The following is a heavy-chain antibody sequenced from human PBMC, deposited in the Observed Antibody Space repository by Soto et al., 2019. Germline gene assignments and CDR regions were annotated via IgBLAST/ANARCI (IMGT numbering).Heavy chain of an antibody. CDR3: ARDRGVAPPVAGNTHYYYYMDV. V-gene: IGHV1-18*01. J-gene: IGHJ6*03. CDR2: ISAYNGDT. Sequence: QDQLVQSGGEVKKPGASVKVSCKASGYSFTNYGITWVRQAPGQGFEWMGWISAYNGDTNYAQKLQGRVTMTTDASTSTVYWELRSLRSDDTAVYYCARDRGVAPPVAGNTHYYYYMDVWGKGTTVTVSS. D-gene: IGHD6-19*01. CDR1: GYSFTNYG.